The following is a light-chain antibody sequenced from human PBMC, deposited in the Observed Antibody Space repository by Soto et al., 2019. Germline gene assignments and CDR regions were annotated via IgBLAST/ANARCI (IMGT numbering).Light chain of an antibody. CDR1: SSNIGSNT. Sequence: QPVLTQPPSASGTPGQWVTISCSGSSSNIGSNTVNWYQQFPGTAPKLLIFTDNQRPSGVPDRFSGSKSGTSASLAISGLQSEDEADYYCAAWDDNLNALVFGGGTKVTVL. CDR3: AAWDDNLNALV. V-gene: IGLV1-44*01. CDR2: TDN. J-gene: IGLJ2*01.